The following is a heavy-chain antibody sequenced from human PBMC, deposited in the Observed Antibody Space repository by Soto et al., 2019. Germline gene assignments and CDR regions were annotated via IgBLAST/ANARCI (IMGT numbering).Heavy chain of an antibody. D-gene: IGHD6-6*01. CDR3: ARGKDSSSSGGFDY. CDR1: GYTFTSFD. V-gene: IGHV1-69*13. J-gene: IGHJ4*02. Sequence: GASVKVSCKASGYTFTSFDINWVRQASGQGLEWMGGIIPNIGKANYAQKFQGRVTITADESTSTAYMELSSLRSEDTAVYYCARGKDSSSSGGFDYWGQGTLVTVSS. CDR2: IIPNIGKA.